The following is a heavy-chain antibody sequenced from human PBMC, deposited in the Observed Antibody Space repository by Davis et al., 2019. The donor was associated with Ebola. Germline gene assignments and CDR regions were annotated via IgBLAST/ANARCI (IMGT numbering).Heavy chain of an antibody. CDR2: ISGSGGST. CDR1: GFTFSSYA. V-gene: IGHV3-23*01. Sequence: GGSLRLSCAASGFTFSSYAMSWVRQAPGKGLEWVSAISGSGGSTYYADSVKGRFTISRDNSKNTLYLQMNSLRAEVTAVYYCARVDVGSYGMDVWGQGTTVTVSS. CDR3: ARVDVGSYGMDV. D-gene: IGHD2-15*01. J-gene: IGHJ6*02.